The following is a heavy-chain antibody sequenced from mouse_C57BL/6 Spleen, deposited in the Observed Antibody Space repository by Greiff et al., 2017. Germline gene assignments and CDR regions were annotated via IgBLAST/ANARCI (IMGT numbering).Heavy chain of an antibody. CDR3: ARKENDGYEGY. J-gene: IGHJ2*01. CDR2: IYPGDGDT. CDR1: GYAFSSYW. D-gene: IGHD2-3*01. V-gene: IGHV1-80*01. Sequence: VKLMESGAELVKPGASVKISCKASGYAFSSYWMNWVKQRPGKGLEWIGQIYPGDGDTNYNGKFKGKATLTADKSSSTAYMQLSSLTSEDSAVYFCARKENDGYEGYWGQGTTLTVSS.